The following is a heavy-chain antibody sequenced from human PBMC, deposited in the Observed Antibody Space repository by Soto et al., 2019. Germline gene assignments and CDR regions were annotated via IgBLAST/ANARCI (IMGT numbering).Heavy chain of an antibody. Sequence: SETLSLTCAVSGYSITSGYYWGWIRQPPGKGLEWIGSIYHSGSTNYNPSLKGRVTISVDTSKNHFSLKVTSVTAADTALYYCARTGITIFGLVRDYGMDVWGQGTTVTVSS. CDR2: IYHSGST. D-gene: IGHD3-3*01. CDR1: GYSITSGYY. J-gene: IGHJ6*02. V-gene: IGHV4-38-2*01. CDR3: ARTGITIFGLVRDYGMDV.